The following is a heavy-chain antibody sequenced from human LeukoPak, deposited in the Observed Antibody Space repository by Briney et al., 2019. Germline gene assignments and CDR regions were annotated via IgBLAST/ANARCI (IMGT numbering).Heavy chain of an antibody. CDR1: GYTFTGYY. Sequence: ASLKVSCTASGYTFTGYYMHWVRQAPGQGLEWMGWINPNSGGTNYAQKFQGRVTMTRDTSISTAYMELSRLRSDDTAVYYCARDLQLYSSSWFDAFDIWGQGTTVTVSS. CDR3: ARDLQLYSSSWFDAFDI. J-gene: IGHJ3*02. CDR2: INPNSGGT. D-gene: IGHD6-13*01. V-gene: IGHV1-2*02.